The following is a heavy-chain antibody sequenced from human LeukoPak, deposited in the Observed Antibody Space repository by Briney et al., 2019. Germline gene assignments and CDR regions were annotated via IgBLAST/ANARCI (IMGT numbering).Heavy chain of an antibody. CDR2: FDPEDGEYGET. Sequence: APVKVSCKVAGYNLIEAAINWVRQAPGKGLEWIGGFDPEDGEYGETQVAQNFQGRVTMPEDTSTDTAYMDLSSLTPEDTAVYYCAMTDRYAGRPFDYWGQGSLVTVSS. J-gene: IGHJ4*02. CDR1: GYNLIEAA. D-gene: IGHD5-12*01. CDR3: AMTDRYAGRPFDY. V-gene: IGHV1-24*01.